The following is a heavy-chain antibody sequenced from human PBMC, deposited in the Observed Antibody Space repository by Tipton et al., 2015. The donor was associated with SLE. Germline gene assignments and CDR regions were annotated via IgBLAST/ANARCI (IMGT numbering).Heavy chain of an antibody. CDR1: GYTFTRYD. D-gene: IGHD5-24*01. Sequence: QSGPEVKKPGASVKVSCKASGYTFTRYDINWVRQATGQGLEWMGWMNPNSGNTDYAQKLQGRVTMTRNTSISTAYMELSSLRSEDTAVYYCARTGYGYSSPGGMDVWGQGTTVTVSS. CDR2: MNPNSGNT. J-gene: IGHJ6*02. CDR3: ARTGYGYSSPGGMDV. V-gene: IGHV1-8*01.